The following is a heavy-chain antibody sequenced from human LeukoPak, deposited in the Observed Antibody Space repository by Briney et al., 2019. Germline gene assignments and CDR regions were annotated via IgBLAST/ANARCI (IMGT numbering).Heavy chain of an antibody. V-gene: IGHV4-34*01. CDR1: GGSFSDYY. Sequence: SETLSLTCAVYGGSFSDYYWNWIRQPPGKGLEWIGEINHSGSTNYNPSLKSRVTISVDTSKNQFSLKLGSVTAADTAVYYCARGAITIFGVTIGRAFDYWGQGTLVTVSS. J-gene: IGHJ4*02. CDR3: ARGAITIFGVTIGRAFDY. CDR2: INHSGST. D-gene: IGHD3-3*01.